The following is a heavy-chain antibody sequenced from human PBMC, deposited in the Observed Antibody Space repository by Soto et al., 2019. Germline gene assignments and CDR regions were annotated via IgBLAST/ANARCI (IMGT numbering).Heavy chain of an antibody. D-gene: IGHD4-17*01. J-gene: IGHJ6*02. CDR3: AKDLGYGDYTCYGMDG. CDR2: ISGSGGST. Sequence: GGSLRLSCAASGFTFSSYAMSWVRQAPGKGLEWVSAISGSGGSTYYADSVKGRFTISRDNSTNTLYLQMNSLRAEETAVYYCAKDLGYGDYTCYGMDGWGQGTTVAVSS. V-gene: IGHV3-23*01. CDR1: GFTFSSYA.